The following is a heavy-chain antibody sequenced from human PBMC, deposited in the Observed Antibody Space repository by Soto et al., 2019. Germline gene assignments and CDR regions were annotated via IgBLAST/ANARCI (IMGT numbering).Heavy chain of an antibody. CDR3: ARSSLGDTAMVIPFDY. V-gene: IGHV4-34*01. D-gene: IGHD5-18*01. J-gene: IGHJ4*02. CDR1: GGSFSGYY. CDR2: INHSGST. Sequence: SETLSLTCAVYGGSFSGYYWSWIRQPPGKGLEWIGEINHSGSTNYNPSLKSRVTISVDTSKNQFSLKLSSVTAADTAVYYCARSSLGDTAMVIPFDYWGQGTLVTVSS.